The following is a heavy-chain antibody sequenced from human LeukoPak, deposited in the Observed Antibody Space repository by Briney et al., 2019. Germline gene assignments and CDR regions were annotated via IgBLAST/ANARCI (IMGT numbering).Heavy chain of an antibody. J-gene: IGHJ3*02. CDR1: GYSISSGSYY. D-gene: IGHD2-8*02. CDR2: LYYSGST. Sequence: TPSETLSLTCTVSGYSISSGSYYWSWIRQPPGKGLEWIGTLYYSGSTYYKSSLKSRVTISLDTSRNQLSLKLSSVTAADTAVYYCAKELGQHTGGWKRGFDIWGQGTMVIVSS. CDR3: AKELGQHTGGWKRGFDI. V-gene: IGHV4-39*07.